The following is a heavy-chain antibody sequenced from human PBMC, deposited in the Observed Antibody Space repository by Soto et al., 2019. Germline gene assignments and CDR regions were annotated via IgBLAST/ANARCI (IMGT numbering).Heavy chain of an antibody. Sequence: QVQLVQSGPEVKKPGASAKVSCKASGYTFSNYGISWMRQVPGQGLEWMGWISAYNGETKYTQKFQGGVSMTTATSTNTAYMELGSLRSDDTAVYYCARASGTGVGTTSYWGQGTLVTVSS. V-gene: IGHV1-18*01. J-gene: IGHJ4*02. CDR2: ISAYNGET. D-gene: IGHD1-26*01. CDR3: ARASGTGVGTTSY. CDR1: GYTFSNYG.